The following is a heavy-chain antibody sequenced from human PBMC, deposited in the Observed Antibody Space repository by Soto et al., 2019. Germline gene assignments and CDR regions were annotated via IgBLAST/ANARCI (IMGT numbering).Heavy chain of an antibody. J-gene: IGHJ2*01. Sequence: QVQLVQSGAEVKKPGSSVKVSCKASGGTFSNYPISWVRQAPGQGLEWMGGIIPIFGTVNYAQKFQGRVTNTADTSTSTAYMEMSSLRSEDTDVYYCARGNHRWLQLWYFDLWGRGTLVTVSS. V-gene: IGHV1-69*14. CDR2: IIPIFGTV. CDR1: GGTFSNYP. D-gene: IGHD5-12*01. CDR3: ARGNHRWLQLWYFDL.